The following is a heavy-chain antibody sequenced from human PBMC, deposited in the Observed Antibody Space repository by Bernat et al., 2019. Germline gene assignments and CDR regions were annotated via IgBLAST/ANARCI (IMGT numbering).Heavy chain of an antibody. D-gene: IGHD3-10*01. CDR2: ISYDGSNK. Sequence: QVQPVESGGGVVQPGRSLRLSCAASGFTFSSYGMHWFRQAPGKGLEWVAVISYDGSNKYYADSVKGRFTISRDNSKNTLYLQMNSLRAEDTAVYYCAKGCGFGEFHDAFDIWGQGTMVTVSS. J-gene: IGHJ3*02. CDR1: GFTFSSYG. V-gene: IGHV3-30*18. CDR3: AKGCGFGEFHDAFDI.